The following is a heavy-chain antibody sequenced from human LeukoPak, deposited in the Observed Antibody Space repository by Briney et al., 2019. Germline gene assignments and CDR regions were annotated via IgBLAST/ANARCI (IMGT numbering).Heavy chain of an antibody. CDR1: GYSFTSYW. CDR2: IYPGDSDT. CDR3: ARHTNVEMATPLGY. D-gene: IGHD5-24*01. J-gene: IGHJ4*02. Sequence: GESLKISCKGPGYSFTSYWTGWVRQMPGKGLGWMGIIYPGDSDTRYSPSFQGQVTISTDKPISTAYLQWSSLKASDTAMYYGARHTNVEMATPLGYWGQGTLVTVSS. V-gene: IGHV5-51*01.